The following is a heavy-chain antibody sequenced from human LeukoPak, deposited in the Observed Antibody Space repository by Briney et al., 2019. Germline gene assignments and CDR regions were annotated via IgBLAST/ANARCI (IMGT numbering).Heavy chain of an antibody. V-gene: IGHV4-61*01. CDR1: GYSISSGYY. CDR2: IYYSGST. J-gene: IGHJ4*02. CDR3: ARGGTVDDYGDYGPPGLDY. Sequence: SETLSLTCTVSGYSISSGYYWGWIRQPPGKGLEWIGYIYYSGSTNYNPSLKSRVTISVDTSKNQFSLKLSSVTAADTAVYYCARGGTVDDYGDYGPPGLDYWGQGTLVTVSS. D-gene: IGHD4-17*01.